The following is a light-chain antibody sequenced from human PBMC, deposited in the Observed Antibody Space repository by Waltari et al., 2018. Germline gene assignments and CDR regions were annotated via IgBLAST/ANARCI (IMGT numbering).Light chain of an antibody. J-gene: IGKJ1*01. Sequence: DIQMTPSPSTLSASVGDSVTITCRASQSISSWLAWYQQKPGKAPKLLIYKASSLESGVPSRFSGSGSGTEFTLTISSLQPDDFATYYCQQYNSYPPWTFGQGTKVEIK. V-gene: IGKV1-5*03. CDR3: QQYNSYPPWT. CDR1: QSISSW. CDR2: KAS.